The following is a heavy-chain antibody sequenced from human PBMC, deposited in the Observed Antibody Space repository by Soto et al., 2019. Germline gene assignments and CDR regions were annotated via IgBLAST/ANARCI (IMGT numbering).Heavy chain of an antibody. CDR2: INPSGGST. D-gene: IGHD6-6*01. CDR1: GYNFTSYY. CDR3: ARGFTSSIAALSYFDY. Sequence: QVQLVQSGAEVKKPGASVKVSCKASGYNFTSYYMHWVRQAPGQGLEWMGIINPSGGSTSYAQKFQGRVTKTRDTSTSTVYMELSSLRSEDTAVYYGARGFTSSIAALSYFDYWGQGTLVTVSS. J-gene: IGHJ4*02. V-gene: IGHV1-46*01.